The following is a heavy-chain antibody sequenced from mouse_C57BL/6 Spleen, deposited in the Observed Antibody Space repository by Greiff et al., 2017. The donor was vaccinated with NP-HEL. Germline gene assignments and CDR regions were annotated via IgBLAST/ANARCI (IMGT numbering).Heavy chain of an antibody. J-gene: IGHJ4*01. Sequence: VQLMESGAELVKPGASVKLSCKASGYTFTSYWMHWVKQRPGQGLEWIGYINPSSGYTKYNQKVKDKTTLTADKASSTAYMQLSSLTYEDSAVYYCARSESPYYGDMDYWGQGTTVTVSS. CDR2: INPSSGYT. CDR1: GYTFTSYW. D-gene: IGHD1-1*01. V-gene: IGHV1-7*01. CDR3: ARSESPYYGDMDY.